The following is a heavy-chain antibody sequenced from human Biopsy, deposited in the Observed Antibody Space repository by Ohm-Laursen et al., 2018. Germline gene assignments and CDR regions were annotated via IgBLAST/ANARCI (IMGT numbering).Heavy chain of an antibody. Sequence: SDTLSLTCTVSGGSISSYYWSWIRQPPGKGLEWIGYIYYTGSTNCNPSLKSRVTISVDTSMNHLPLRLTSVTAADTAVYYCARHAPSYSGSYWRYFDLWGRGTLVTVSS. V-gene: IGHV4-59*08. CDR1: GGSISSYY. D-gene: IGHD1-26*01. J-gene: IGHJ2*01. CDR2: IYYTGST. CDR3: ARHAPSYSGSYWRYFDL.